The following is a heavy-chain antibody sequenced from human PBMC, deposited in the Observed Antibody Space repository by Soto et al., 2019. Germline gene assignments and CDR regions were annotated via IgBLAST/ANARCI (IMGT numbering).Heavy chain of an antibody. Sequence: ASVKVSCKASGYTFTDYFIHWVRHAPGQGLDWLGWINPDSGDTEYARKFQGRVTMTRDTSISTAYMDFNSLTSNDTAIYYCARVPAPGRPITSYFRGQGSLVTVSS. D-gene: IGHD1-20*01. J-gene: IGHJ4*02. V-gene: IGHV1-2*02. CDR3: ARVPAPGRPITSYF. CDR1: GYTFTDYF. CDR2: INPDSGDT.